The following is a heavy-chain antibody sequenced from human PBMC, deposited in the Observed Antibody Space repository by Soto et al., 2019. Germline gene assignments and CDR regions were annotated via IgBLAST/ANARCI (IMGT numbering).Heavy chain of an antibody. CDR1: GYTFTSYG. J-gene: IGHJ3*02. D-gene: IGHD3-10*01. CDR3: ARDFVTMVQGVISSVQRDAFDI. CDR2: ISAYNGNT. V-gene: IGHV1-18*01. Sequence: QVQLVQSGAEVKKPGASVKVSCKASGYTFTSYGISWVRQAPGQGLEWMGWISAYNGNTNYAQKLQGRVTMTTDTSTSTAYMELRSLRSDDTAVYYCARDFVTMVQGVISSVQRDAFDIWGQGTMVTVSS.